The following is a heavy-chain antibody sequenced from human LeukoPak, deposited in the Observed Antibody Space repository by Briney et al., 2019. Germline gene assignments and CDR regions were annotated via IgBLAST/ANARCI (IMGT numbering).Heavy chain of an antibody. D-gene: IGHD5-12*01. V-gene: IGHV1-24*01. CDR2: FNPEEGET. J-gene: IGHJ4*02. CDR1: GYTLSEVS. Sequence: ASVKVSCKISGYTLSEVSMHWVRHSPGKGLEWMGGFNPEEGETIYARKFQGRLTPTEDTSTDTAYMEVSGLRSEDTAVYYCATEIVGYGDVHYFDHWGQGTLVTVSS. CDR3: ATEIVGYGDVHYFDH.